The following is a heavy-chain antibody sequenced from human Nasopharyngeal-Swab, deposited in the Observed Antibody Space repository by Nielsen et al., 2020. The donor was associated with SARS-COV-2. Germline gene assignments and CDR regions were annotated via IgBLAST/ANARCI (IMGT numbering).Heavy chain of an antibody. J-gene: IGHJ3*02. V-gene: IGHV4-34*01. Sequence: SETLSLTCAVYGGSLSGSYWSWIRQSPGKGLEWIGEVNHSGSTTYNPSLKSRVTISVDTSKNQFSLKMRSVTVADTAVYFCANWGHAFDIWGQGTMVTVSS. CDR1: GGSLSGSY. CDR2: VNHSGST. CDR3: ANWGHAFDI. D-gene: IGHD3-16*01.